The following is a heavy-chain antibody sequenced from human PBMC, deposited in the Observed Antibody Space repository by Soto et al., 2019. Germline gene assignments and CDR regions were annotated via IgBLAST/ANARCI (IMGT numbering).Heavy chain of an antibody. Sequence: QITLKESGPTLVKPTQTLTLTCTFSGFSLSTSGVGVGWIRQPPGKALEWLALIYWDDDKRYSPSLKSRLTIPKATSKDQLVLTMTHMYPEDTATYYCAHSNRPSYYDFWRGYVPGGYYYGMDVWGQGTTVTVSS. CDR2: IYWDDDK. CDR3: AHSNRPSYYDFWRGYVPGGYYYGMDV. V-gene: IGHV2-5*02. J-gene: IGHJ6*02. D-gene: IGHD3-3*01. CDR1: GFSLSTSGVG.